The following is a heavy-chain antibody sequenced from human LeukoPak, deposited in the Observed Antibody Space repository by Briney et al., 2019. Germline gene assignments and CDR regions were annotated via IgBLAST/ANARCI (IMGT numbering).Heavy chain of an antibody. CDR1: GGSFSGYY. CDR2: INHSGST. J-gene: IGHJ4*02. V-gene: IGHV4-34*01. Sequence: PSETLSLTCAVYGGSFSGYYWSWIRQPPGKGLEWIGEINHSGSTNYNPSLKSRVTISVDTSKNQFSLKLSSVTAADTAVYYCARGSKYDYVWGSYRYTFIIDYWGQGTLVTVSS. CDR3: ARGSKYDYVWGSYRYTFIIDY. D-gene: IGHD3-16*02.